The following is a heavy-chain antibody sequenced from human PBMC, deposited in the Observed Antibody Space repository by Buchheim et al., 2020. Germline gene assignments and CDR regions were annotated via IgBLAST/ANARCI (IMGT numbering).Heavy chain of an antibody. CDR3: ARGREFSYGRDYYFDY. D-gene: IGHD5-18*01. CDR1: GFTFSSYW. V-gene: IGHV3-74*01. Sequence: EVQLVESGGGLVQPGGSLRLSCSVSGFTFSSYWMHWVRQAPGKGLVWVSRISSDGTYTTYAESVKGRFTISRDNAKNTVYLQMNSLRAEDTAVYYCARGREFSYGRDYYFDYWGQGTL. CDR2: ISSDGTYT. J-gene: IGHJ4*02.